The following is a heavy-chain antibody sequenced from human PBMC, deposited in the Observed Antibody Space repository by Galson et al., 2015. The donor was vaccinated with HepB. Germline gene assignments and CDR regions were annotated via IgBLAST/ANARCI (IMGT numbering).Heavy chain of an antibody. D-gene: IGHD6-25*01. CDR3: ARSTHSSGDF. Sequence: SLRLSCAASGFTFSGFWMSWVRLAPGKGLEWVAHINPGGNDKFYDDSVRGRFTISRDNARNSLFLEMSSLRAEDTAVFFCARSTHSSGDFWGQGTLLTVSS. CDR2: INPGGNDK. CDR1: GFTFSGFW. J-gene: IGHJ4*02. V-gene: IGHV3-7*03.